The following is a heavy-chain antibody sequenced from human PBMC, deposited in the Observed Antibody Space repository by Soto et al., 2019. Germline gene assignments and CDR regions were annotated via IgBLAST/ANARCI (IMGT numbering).Heavy chain of an antibody. D-gene: IGHD3-10*01. Sequence: QVQLVQSGAKVKKPGSSVTVSCKASGGTFSSYTISWVRQAPGQGLEWMGRIIPILGIANYAQKFQGRVTITADKSTSTAYMELSSLRSEDTAVYYCASAFYGSGSYLVDYWGQGTLVTVSS. J-gene: IGHJ4*02. CDR1: GGTFSSYT. V-gene: IGHV1-69*02. CDR3: ASAFYGSGSYLVDY. CDR2: IIPILGIA.